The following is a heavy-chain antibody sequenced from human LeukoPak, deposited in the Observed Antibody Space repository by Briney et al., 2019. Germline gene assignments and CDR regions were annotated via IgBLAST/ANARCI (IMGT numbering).Heavy chain of an antibody. J-gene: IGHJ4*02. CDR2: ISSSGSTI. CDR3: AREPYYDFWSGYYIH. V-gene: IGHV3-48*03. CDR1: GFTFSSYE. Sequence: PGGSLRLSCAASGFTFSSYEMNWVRQAPGKGLEWVSYISSSGSTIYYADSVKGRFTISRDNAKNSLCLQMNSLRAEDTAVYYCAREPYYDFWSGYYIHWGQGTLVTVSS. D-gene: IGHD3-3*01.